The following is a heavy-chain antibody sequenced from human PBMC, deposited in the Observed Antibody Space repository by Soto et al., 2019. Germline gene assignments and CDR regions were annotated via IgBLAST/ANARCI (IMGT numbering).Heavy chain of an antibody. J-gene: IGHJ6*04. CDR3: ASAINYGAGSYLDYYYGMDV. CDR2: IYYSGST. D-gene: IGHD3-10*01. CDR1: GGSISSGDYY. Sequence: PSETLSLTCTVSGGSISSGDYYWSWIRQPPGKGLEWIGYIYYSGSTYYNPSLKSRVTISVDTSKNQFSLKLSSVTAADTAVYYCASAINYGAGSYLDYYYGMDVWGKGTTVTVSS. V-gene: IGHV4-30-4*01.